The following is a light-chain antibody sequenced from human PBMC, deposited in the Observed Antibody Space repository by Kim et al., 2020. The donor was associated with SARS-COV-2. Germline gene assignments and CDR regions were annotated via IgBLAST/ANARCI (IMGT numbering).Light chain of an antibody. V-gene: IGLV3-1*01. CDR2: QDN. J-gene: IGLJ1*01. CDR1: KLVDKL. Sequence: PGHTSYLTRERYKLVDKLVSGYQHTPGQSPVMVIYQDNPRPSGITERFSGSTSGNTATMTISGTQAMDEDDYYCQAWDSNTHSYVVGAGTKVTVL. CDR3: QAWDSNTHSYV.